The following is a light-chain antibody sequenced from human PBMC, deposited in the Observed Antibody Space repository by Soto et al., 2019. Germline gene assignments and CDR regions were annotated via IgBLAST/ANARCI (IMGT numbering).Light chain of an antibody. CDR1: STDVGGYNY. CDR3: CSYGGSYTGV. Sequence: QSALTQPRSVSGSPGQSVTISCTGTSTDVGGYNYVSWYQQHPGKAPKLMIYDVSKRPSGVPDRFSGSKSGNTASLTISGLQAEDEADYYCCSYGGSYTGVFGTGTKLTVL. V-gene: IGLV2-11*01. J-gene: IGLJ1*01. CDR2: DVS.